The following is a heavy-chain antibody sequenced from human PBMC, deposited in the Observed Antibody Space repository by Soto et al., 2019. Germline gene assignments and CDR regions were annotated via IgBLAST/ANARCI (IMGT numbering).Heavy chain of an antibody. D-gene: IGHD4-17*01. V-gene: IGHV3-30-3*01. CDR1: GFTFSSYA. CDR2: ISYDGSNK. J-gene: IGHJ5*02. CDR3: ARDSRLRDNWFDP. Sequence: PGGSLRLSCAASGFTFSSYAMHWVRQAPGKGLEWVAVISYDGSNKYYADSVKGRFTISRDNSKNTLYLQMNSLRAEDTAVYYCARDSRLRDNWFDPWGQGTLVTVSS.